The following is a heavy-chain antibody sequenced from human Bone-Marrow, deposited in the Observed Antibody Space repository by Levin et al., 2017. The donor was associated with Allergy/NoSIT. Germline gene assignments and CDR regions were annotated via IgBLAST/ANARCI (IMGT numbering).Heavy chain of an antibody. Sequence: PGMGLDWIGYIYYSGSTSYNPSLKSRVIMSVDTSKNHFSLRLGSATAADTAVYYCARCSGGTCYSGLDSWGQGTLVTVSS. J-gene: IGHJ4*02. CDR2: IYYSGST. D-gene: IGHD2-15*01. CDR3: ARCSGGTCYSGLDS. V-gene: IGHV4-30-4*01.